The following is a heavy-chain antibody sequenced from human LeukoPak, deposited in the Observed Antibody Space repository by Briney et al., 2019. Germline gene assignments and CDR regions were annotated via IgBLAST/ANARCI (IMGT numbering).Heavy chain of an antibody. J-gene: IGHJ1*01. CDR2: IYYSGST. CDR1: GGSISSGDYY. D-gene: IGHD2-21*01. V-gene: IGHV4-30-4*08. Sequence: SETLSLTCTVSGGSISSGDYYWSWIRQPPGKGLEWIGYIYYSGSTYYNPSLKSRVTISVDTSKNQFSLKLSSVTAPDTAVYYCARADPLVIAQPPYFQHWGQGTLVTVSS. CDR3: ARADPLVIAQPPYFQH.